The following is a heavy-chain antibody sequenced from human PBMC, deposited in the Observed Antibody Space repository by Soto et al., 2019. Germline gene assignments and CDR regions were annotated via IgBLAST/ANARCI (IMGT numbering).Heavy chain of an antibody. V-gene: IGHV3-33*01. Sequence: SGGSLRLSCAASGFTFSSYGMHWVRQAPGKGLEWVAVIWYDGSNKYYADSVKGRFTISRDNSKNTLYLQMNSLRAEDTAVYYCARDAFESYFEYWGQGTLVTVSS. J-gene: IGHJ4*02. CDR1: GFTFSSYG. CDR3: ARDAFESYFEY. CDR2: IWYDGSNK. D-gene: IGHD3-3*02.